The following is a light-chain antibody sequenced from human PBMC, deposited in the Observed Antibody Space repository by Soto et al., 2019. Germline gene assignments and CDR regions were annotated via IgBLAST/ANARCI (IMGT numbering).Light chain of an antibody. CDR3: QQRSNWLT. CDR2: DAS. CDR1: QSVSSY. V-gene: IGKV3-11*01. Sequence: EIVLTQSPATLSLSPGERATLSCRASQSVSSYLACYQQKPGQAPSLLIYDASNRATGIPARFSGSGSGTDCTLTSSSLEHEDVAVYYCQQRSNWLTFGGGTKGEIK. J-gene: IGKJ4*01.